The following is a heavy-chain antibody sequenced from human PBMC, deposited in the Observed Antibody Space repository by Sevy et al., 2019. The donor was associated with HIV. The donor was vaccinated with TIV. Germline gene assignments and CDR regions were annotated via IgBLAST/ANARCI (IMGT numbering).Heavy chain of an antibody. D-gene: IGHD3-16*01. CDR3: AGGEFGENFDY. CDR1: QFTFSNYQ. V-gene: IGHV3-48*03. J-gene: IGHJ4*02. Sequence: GGSLRLSCAASQFTFSNYQMNWVRQAPGKGLEWVSYISSSGDTIYYADSLKGRFTISRDNAKNSLYLQMSSLRAEDTAVYYCAGGEFGENFDYWGQGTLVTVSS. CDR2: ISSSGDTI.